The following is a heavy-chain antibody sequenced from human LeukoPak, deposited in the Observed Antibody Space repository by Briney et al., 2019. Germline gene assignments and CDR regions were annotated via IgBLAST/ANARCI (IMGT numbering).Heavy chain of an antibody. J-gene: IGHJ4*02. CDR2: IYHSGST. Sequence: SETLSLTCAVSGYSISSGYYWGWIRQPPGKGLEWIGSIYHSGSTYYNPSLKSRVTISVDTSKNQFSLKLSSVTADTAVYYCARVRGGGYSYGYWYFDYWGQGTLVTVSS. CDR3: ARVRGGGYSYGYWYFDY. D-gene: IGHD5-18*01. V-gene: IGHV4-38-2*01. CDR1: GYSISSGYY.